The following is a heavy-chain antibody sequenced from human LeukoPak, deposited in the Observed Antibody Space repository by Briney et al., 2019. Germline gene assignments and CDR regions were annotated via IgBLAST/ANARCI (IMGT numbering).Heavy chain of an antibody. CDR3: ATGRQCGY. D-gene: IGHD4-11*01. J-gene: IGHJ4*02. CDR1: GFTFSSYW. Sequence: GGSLRLSCAVSGFTFSSYWMSWVRQAPGKGLEWVANIKKDGSEKYYVDSVKGRFTISRDNAKNSLFLQMNSLRAEDTAVYYCATGRQCGYWGQGTLVTVSS. CDR2: IKKDGSEK. V-gene: IGHV3-7*03.